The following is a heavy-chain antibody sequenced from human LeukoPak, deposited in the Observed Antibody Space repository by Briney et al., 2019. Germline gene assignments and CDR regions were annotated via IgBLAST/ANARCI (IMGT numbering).Heavy chain of an antibody. D-gene: IGHD3-9*01. CDR1: GFTFSSYS. Sequence: PGGSLRLSCAASGFTFSSYSMNWVRQAPGKGLEWVAFIRYDGSNKYYADSVKGRFTISRDNSKNTLYLQMNSLRAEDTAVYYCAKDPKSYYDILTGSPGLDYWGQGTLVTVSS. J-gene: IGHJ4*02. CDR3: AKDPKSYYDILTGSPGLDY. V-gene: IGHV3-30*02. CDR2: IRYDGSNK.